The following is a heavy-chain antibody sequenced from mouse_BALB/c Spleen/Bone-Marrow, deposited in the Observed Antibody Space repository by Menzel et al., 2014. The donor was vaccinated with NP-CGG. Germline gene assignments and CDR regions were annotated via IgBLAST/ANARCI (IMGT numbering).Heavy chain of an antibody. V-gene: IGHV1-14*01. CDR1: GYTFTRYV. J-gene: IGHJ4*01. CDR3: ARSLLRADY. D-gene: IGHD1-1*01. Sequence: EVQLQQSGPELVKPGASVKMSCKASGYTFTRYVMYWVKQKPGQGLEWIGYINPYNDGTKYNEKSKGKATLTSDKSSSTAYMELSSLTSEDSAVYYCARSLLRADYWGQGTSVTVSS. CDR2: INPYNDGT.